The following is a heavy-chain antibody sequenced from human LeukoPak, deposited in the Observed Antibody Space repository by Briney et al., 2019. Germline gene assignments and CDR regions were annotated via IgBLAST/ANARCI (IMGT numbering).Heavy chain of an antibody. V-gene: IGHV4-61*02. CDR3: ARDYLLGYCSGGSCSERDY. CDR2: IYTSGST. D-gene: IGHD2-15*01. J-gene: IGHJ4*02. CDR1: GGSISSGSYY. Sequence: PSQTLSLTCTVSGGSISSGSYYWSWIRQPAGKGLEWIGRIYTSGSTNYNPSLKSRVTISVDTSKNQFSLKLSSVTAADTAVYYCARDYLLGYCSGGSCSERDYWGQGTLVTVSS.